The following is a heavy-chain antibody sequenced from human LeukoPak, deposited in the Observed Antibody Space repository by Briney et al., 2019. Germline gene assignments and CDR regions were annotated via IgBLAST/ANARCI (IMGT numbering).Heavy chain of an antibody. CDR2: IYYNGGT. J-gene: IGHJ4*02. CDR1: GGSISTNNW. Sequence: SETLSLTCAVSGGSISTNNWWHWLRLSPGKGLEWIGEIYYNGGTNYNPSLKSRVTMSVDTSRNQFSLNVNSVTAADTATYFCAREVAAGSHKGFDYWGQGTLVTVSS. D-gene: IGHD6-19*01. V-gene: IGHV4-4*02. CDR3: AREVAAGSHKGFDY.